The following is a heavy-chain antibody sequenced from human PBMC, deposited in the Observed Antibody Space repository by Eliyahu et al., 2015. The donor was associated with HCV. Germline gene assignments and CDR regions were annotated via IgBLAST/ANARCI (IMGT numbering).Heavy chain of an antibody. D-gene: IGHD2-15*01. CDR3: ARVYCSGGSCYVDY. J-gene: IGHJ4*02. Sequence: QVQLQQWGAGLLKPSETLSLXCXVXGGXFSGYYWSWIRQPPGKGLEWIGEINXSGSTNYNPSLKSRVTISVDTSKNQFSLKLSSVTAADTAVYYCARVYCSGGSCYVDYWGQGTLVTVSS. CDR2: INXSGST. V-gene: IGHV4-34*01. CDR1: GGXFSGYY.